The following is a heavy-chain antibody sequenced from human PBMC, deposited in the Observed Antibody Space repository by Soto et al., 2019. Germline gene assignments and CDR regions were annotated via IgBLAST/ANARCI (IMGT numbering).Heavy chain of an antibody. CDR2: ISYDGSDT. V-gene: IGHV3-23*01. D-gene: IGHD3-10*01. CDR1: GFPFNTYA. J-gene: IGHJ4*02. Sequence: GGSLRLSCAASGFPFNTYAMSWVRRAPGKGPEWVAAISYDGSDTFYTDSVKGRFTISRDNSKNTLYLQMNSLRAEDTAVYYCAIDVPYYYGSGSLHWGQGTLDTVSS. CDR3: AIDVPYYYGSGSLH.